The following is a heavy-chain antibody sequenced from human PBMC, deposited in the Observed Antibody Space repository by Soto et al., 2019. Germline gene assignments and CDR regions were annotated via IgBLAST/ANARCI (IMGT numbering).Heavy chain of an antibody. Sequence: QPGGSLRLSCAASGLIFSDYAMSWVRQAPGKGLECVACISGSGGNTFYADSVKGRFTISRDNSKNTLSLHMNSLRVDDTAVYFCAKDRFGIVGPVDYWGQGTLVTVSS. D-gene: IGHD1-26*01. J-gene: IGHJ4*02. CDR1: GLIFSDYA. CDR3: AKDRFGIVGPVDY. CDR2: ISGSGGNT. V-gene: IGHV3-23*01.